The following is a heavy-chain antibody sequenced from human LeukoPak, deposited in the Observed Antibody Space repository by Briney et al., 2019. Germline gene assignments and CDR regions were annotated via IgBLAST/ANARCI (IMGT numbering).Heavy chain of an antibody. Sequence: ASVKVSCKASGYTFTGYYMHWVRQAPGQGLEWMGWINPNSGGTNYAQKFQGRVTMTRDTSISTAYMELSRLRSDDTAVYYCARGTYYYGSGSYYRVGDYWGQGTLVTVSS. D-gene: IGHD3-10*01. CDR3: ARGTYYYGSGSYYRVGDY. CDR2: INPNSGGT. J-gene: IGHJ4*02. V-gene: IGHV1-2*02. CDR1: GYTFTGYY.